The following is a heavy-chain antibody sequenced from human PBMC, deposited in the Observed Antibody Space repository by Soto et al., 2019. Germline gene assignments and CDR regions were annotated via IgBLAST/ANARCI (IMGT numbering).Heavy chain of an antibody. CDR3: ARVPGVVVSADDAFDI. Sequence: QVQLQESGPGLVKPSGTLSLTCAVSGGSVSSSNWWSWVRQSPGKGLEWMGEIYHSGSAHCNPSLKSRATISLDKSKNQFSLSLTSVTAADTAVYYCARVPGVVVSADDAFDIWGPGTRVIVSS. CDR1: GGSVSSSNW. V-gene: IGHV4-4*02. CDR2: IYHSGSA. J-gene: IGHJ3*02. D-gene: IGHD2-21*02.